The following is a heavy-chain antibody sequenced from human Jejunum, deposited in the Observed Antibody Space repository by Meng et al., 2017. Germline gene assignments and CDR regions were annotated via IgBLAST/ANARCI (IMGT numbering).Heavy chain of an antibody. D-gene: IGHD1-7*01. CDR2: IYHSGTT. J-gene: IGHJ4*02. CDR3: ATRTRDSFDY. V-gene: IGHV4-4*02. CDR1: GGSITGTNW. Sequence: QLQESGPGLLGPSWTRSLTCAVSGGSITGTNWWTWVRQAPGKGLVWIGEIYHSGTTNYNPSLKSRVAISADKSKNQFSLNLYSLSAADTAVYYCATRTRDSFDYWGQGSLVTVSS.